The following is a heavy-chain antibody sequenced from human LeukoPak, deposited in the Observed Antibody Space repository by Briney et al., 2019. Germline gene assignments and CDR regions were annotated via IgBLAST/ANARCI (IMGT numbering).Heavy chain of an antibody. V-gene: IGHV1-18*01. CDR2: ISAYNGNT. CDR1: GYTFTSYG. CDR3: ARAFFQTGAAAYCSGGSCYSAWFDP. J-gene: IGHJ5*02. D-gene: IGHD2-15*01. Sequence: GASVKVSCKASGYTFTSYGISWVRQAPGQGLEWMGWISAYNGNTNYAQKLQGRVTMTTDTSTSTAYMELRSLRSDDTAVYYCARAFFQTGAAAYCSGGSCYSAWFDPWGQGTLVTVSS.